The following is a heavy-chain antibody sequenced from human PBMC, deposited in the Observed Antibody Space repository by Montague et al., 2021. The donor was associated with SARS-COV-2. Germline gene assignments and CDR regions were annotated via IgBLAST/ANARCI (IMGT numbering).Heavy chain of an antibody. D-gene: IGHD2-15*01. CDR1: GDSMSSDRYY. J-gene: IGHJ4*01. CDR3: ARQGLGFCNGGSCFSTLAF. CDR2: ISSAGDT. Sequence: SETLSLTCSVSGDSMSSDRYYWGWIRQPPGKGLEWITCISSAGDTYYNPSLKSRVTISLDTSKNKFSLNLDSVTAADTAVYYCARQGLGFCNGGSCFSTLAFWGHGILVTVSS. V-gene: IGHV4-39*01.